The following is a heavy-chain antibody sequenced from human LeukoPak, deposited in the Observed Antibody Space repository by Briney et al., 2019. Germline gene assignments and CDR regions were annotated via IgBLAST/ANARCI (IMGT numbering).Heavy chain of an antibody. CDR3: ARDGSGSYYGDYYYYMDV. Sequence: SMKVSCKASGGTFSSYAISWVRQAPGQGLEWMGRIIPIFGTANYAQKFQGRVTITTDESTSTAYMELSSLRSEDTAVYYCARDGSGSYYGDYYYYMDVWGKGTTVTVSS. CDR1: GGTFSSYA. V-gene: IGHV1-69*05. J-gene: IGHJ6*03. D-gene: IGHD1-26*01. CDR2: IIPIFGTA.